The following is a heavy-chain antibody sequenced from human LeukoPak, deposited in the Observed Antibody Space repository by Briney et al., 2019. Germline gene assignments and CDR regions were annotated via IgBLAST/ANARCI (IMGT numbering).Heavy chain of an antibody. CDR3: ATSLACSGGACYPNRFDS. CDR1: GYSFTNYW. CDR2: IYPGDSNT. J-gene: IGHJ5*01. Sequence: GEFLKISCKASGYSFTNYWIGWVRQMPGEGLEWMGLIYPGDSNTSYSPSFQGLVTMSADKSITTAYLQWSSRKASETVMYFCATSLACSGGACYPNRFDSWGQGTLVTVSS. V-gene: IGHV5-51*01. D-gene: IGHD2-15*01.